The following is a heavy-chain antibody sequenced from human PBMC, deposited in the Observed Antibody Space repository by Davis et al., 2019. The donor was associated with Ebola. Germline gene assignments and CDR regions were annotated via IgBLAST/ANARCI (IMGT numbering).Heavy chain of an antibody. CDR1: GGSISSYY. Sequence: MPSETLSLTCTVSGGSISSYYWSWIRQPPGKGLEWIGYIYYSGSTNYNPSLKSRVTISVDTSKNQFSLKLSSVTAADTAVYYCARDWWETSIAARPCGMDVWGQGTTVTVSS. CDR2: IYYSGST. CDR3: ARDWWETSIAARPCGMDV. V-gene: IGHV4-59*12. D-gene: IGHD6-6*01. J-gene: IGHJ6*02.